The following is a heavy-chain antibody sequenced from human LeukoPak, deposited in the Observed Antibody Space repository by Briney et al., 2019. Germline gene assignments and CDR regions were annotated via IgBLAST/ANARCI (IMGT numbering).Heavy chain of an antibody. J-gene: IGHJ4*02. D-gene: IGHD6-13*01. CDR1: GGSISSSGFY. V-gene: IGHV4-39*01. Sequence: PSETLSLTCTVSGGSISSSGFYWGWIRQPPGKGLDWVGNIYYSGTTYYSPSLKSRVTISVDASNNQFSLKLSSVTAADTAVYYCARHVFHSSTSYGPIDYWGQGTLVTVPA. CDR2: IYYSGTT. CDR3: ARHVFHSSTSYGPIDY.